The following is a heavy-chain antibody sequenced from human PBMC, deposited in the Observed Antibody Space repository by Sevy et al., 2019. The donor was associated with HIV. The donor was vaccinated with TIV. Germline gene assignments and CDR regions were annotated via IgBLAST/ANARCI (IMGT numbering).Heavy chain of an antibody. CDR2: INHSGST. CDR3: ARGLYDFWSGSYYYGMDV. CDR1: GGSFSGYY. Sequence: SETLSLTCAVYGGSFSGYYWSWIRQPPGKGLEWIGEINHSGSTNYNPSLKSRVTISADTSKNQFSLRLSSVTAADTAVYYCARGLYDFWSGSYYYGMDVWGQGTTVTVSS. J-gene: IGHJ6*02. V-gene: IGHV4-34*01. D-gene: IGHD3-3*01.